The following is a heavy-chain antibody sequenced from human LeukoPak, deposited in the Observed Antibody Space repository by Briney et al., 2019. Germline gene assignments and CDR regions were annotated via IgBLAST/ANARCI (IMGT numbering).Heavy chain of an antibody. Sequence: SQTLSLTCANSGDSVSSNSVAWNWIRQSPSRGLEWLGRTYYRSKWYNGYAVSVKSRLTINADASKNQFSLQLSSVTPEDTAVYYCARDLDSQDAFDIWGQGTMVTVSS. J-gene: IGHJ3*02. D-gene: IGHD3-22*01. V-gene: IGHV6-1*01. CDR1: GDSVSSNSVA. CDR3: ARDLDSQDAFDI. CDR2: TYYRSKWYN.